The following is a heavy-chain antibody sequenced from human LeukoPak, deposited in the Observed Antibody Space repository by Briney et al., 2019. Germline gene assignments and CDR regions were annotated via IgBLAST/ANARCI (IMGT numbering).Heavy chain of an antibody. D-gene: IGHD6-13*01. Sequence: SVKVSFKASGGTFSSYAISWVRQAPGQGLEWMGGIIPIFGTANYAQKFQGRVTITTDESTSTAYMELSSLRSEDTAVYYCARSSSSSWYTPGYDAFDIWGQGTMVTVSS. V-gene: IGHV1-69*05. CDR3: ARSSSSSWYTPGYDAFDI. CDR2: IIPIFGTA. J-gene: IGHJ3*02. CDR1: GGTFSSYA.